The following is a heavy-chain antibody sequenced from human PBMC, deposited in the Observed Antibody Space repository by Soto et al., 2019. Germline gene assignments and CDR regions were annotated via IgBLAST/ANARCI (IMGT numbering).Heavy chain of an antibody. CDR3: ARIASAGRGWDV. J-gene: IGHJ6*02. CDR1: GFTFSSYG. D-gene: IGHD6-13*01. V-gene: IGHV3-7*01. CDR2: IKQDGSEK. Sequence: EVQLVESGGGLVQPGGSLRLSCAASGFTFSSYGMSWVRQAPGKGLEWVGNIKQDGSEKNYVDFMEGRFTISRDNAENSLYLQMNSLRAEDTAVYYCARIASAGRGWDVWGQGTTVVVSS.